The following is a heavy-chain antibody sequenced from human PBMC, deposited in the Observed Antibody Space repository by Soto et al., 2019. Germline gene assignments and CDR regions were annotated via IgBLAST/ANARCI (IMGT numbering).Heavy chain of an antibody. D-gene: IGHD3-10*01. Sequence: PGGSLRLSCAASGFTFSSYSMHWVRQAPGKGLEWVAVISYDGSNKYYADSVKGRFTISRDNSKNTLYLQMNSLRAEDTAVYYCASCLGDLLHWFDPWGQGTLVTVSS. CDR3: ASCLGDLLHWFDP. CDR2: ISYDGSNK. J-gene: IGHJ5*02. V-gene: IGHV3-30*03. CDR1: GFTFSSYS.